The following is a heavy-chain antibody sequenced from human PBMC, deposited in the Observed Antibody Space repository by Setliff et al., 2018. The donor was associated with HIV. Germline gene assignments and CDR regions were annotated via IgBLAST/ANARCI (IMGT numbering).Heavy chain of an antibody. J-gene: IGHJ6*03. CDR1: GYTFTDYW. V-gene: IGHV5-51*01. Sequence: PGESLKISCKGSGYTFTDYWIGWVRQMPGKGLEWMGIVYPGDSNTRYSPSFQGQVTISADQSVSTAYLQWSSLKASDNAMYYCARHLGLPDATDYMDVWGKGTTVTVS. CDR3: ARHLGLPDATDYMDV. D-gene: IGHD2-2*01. CDR2: VYPGDSNT.